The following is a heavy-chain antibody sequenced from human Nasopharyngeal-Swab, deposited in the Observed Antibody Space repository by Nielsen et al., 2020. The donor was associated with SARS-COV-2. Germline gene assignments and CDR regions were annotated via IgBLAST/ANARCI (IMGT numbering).Heavy chain of an antibody. V-gene: IGHV3-11*04. CDR1: GFTFSDYY. Sequence: GGSLRLSCVASGFTFSDYYMSWIRQAPGKGLEWVSYMSNSGSNIYYADSVKGRFTISRDNAKSSLYLQMNSLRAEDTAVYYCAKAPRAAAGPHWYFDLWGRGTLVTVSS. J-gene: IGHJ2*01. CDR3: AKAPRAAAGPHWYFDL. D-gene: IGHD6-13*01. CDR2: MSNSGSNI.